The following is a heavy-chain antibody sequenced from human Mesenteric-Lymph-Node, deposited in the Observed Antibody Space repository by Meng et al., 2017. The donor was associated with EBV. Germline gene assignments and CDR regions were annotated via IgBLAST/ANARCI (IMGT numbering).Heavy chain of an antibody. CDR2: IYYNGIT. D-gene: IGHD5-12*01. CDR1: GGSISSGG. Sequence: QGQLQESGPGLVKPSQTLSLPSAVAGGSISSGGSWIRQPPGKGLEWIGYIYYNGITYYNPSLKSRVTISIDTSRNQFSLKLSSVTAADTGVYYCARTGYTDYRDDSWCQGTLVTVSS. CDR3: ARTGYTDYRDDS. V-gene: IGHV4-30-4*01. J-gene: IGHJ4*02.